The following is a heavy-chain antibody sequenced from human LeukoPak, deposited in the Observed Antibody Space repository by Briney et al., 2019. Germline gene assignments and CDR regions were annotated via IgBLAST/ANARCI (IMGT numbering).Heavy chain of an antibody. J-gene: IGHJ4*02. CDR1: GFTFSSYS. D-gene: IGHD3-10*01. V-gene: IGHV3-48*01. Sequence: PGGSLRLSCAASGFTFSSYSMNWVRQAPGKGPEWVSYISSSTNTIYYAASLKGRFTISRDNAKNSLYLQMNSLRAEDTAIYYCARVRGTMVRGPIDYWGQGTLVTVSS. CDR2: ISSSTNTI. CDR3: ARVRGTMVRGPIDY.